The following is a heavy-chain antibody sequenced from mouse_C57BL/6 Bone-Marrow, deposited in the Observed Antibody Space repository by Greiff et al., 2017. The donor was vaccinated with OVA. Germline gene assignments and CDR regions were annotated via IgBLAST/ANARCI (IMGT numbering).Heavy chain of an antibody. D-gene: IGHD4-1*01. CDR1: GYTFTSYW. CDR2: FHPNSGST. Sequence: QVQLQQPGAELVKPGASVKLSCKASGYTFTSYWMHWVKQRPGQGLEWIGMFHPNSGSTNYNEKCKSKATLTVDKSSSTAYMQLSSLTSEDSAVYYCARRTVYYFDYWGQGTTLTVSS. CDR3: ARRTVYYFDY. J-gene: IGHJ2*01. V-gene: IGHV1-64*01.